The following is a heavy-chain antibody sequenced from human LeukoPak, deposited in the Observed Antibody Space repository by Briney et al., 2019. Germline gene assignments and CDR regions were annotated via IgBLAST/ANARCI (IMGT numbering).Heavy chain of an antibody. D-gene: IGHD4-17*01. Sequence: SETLSLTCTVSGGSISSYYWSWIRQPPGKGLEWIGYIYYSGSTNYNPSLKSRVTISVDTSKNQFSLKLSSVTAADTAVYYCARNYGDYNSDYWGQGTLVTVSS. CDR1: GGSISSYY. CDR2: IYYSGST. V-gene: IGHV4-59*01. CDR3: ARNYGDYNSDY. J-gene: IGHJ4*02.